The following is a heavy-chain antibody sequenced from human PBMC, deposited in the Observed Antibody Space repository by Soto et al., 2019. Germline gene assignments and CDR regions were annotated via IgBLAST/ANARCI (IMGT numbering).Heavy chain of an antibody. CDR1: GVTFSSYS. Sequence: EVRLVESGGGLVKPGGSLRLSCAASGVTFSSYSMNGVRQAPGKGLEGISSISSSSDYIYYADSVKGRFTISRDNAKNSLFLQLNSLRVEDTAVYYCARDFAYSGSPFDYWGQGTLVTVSS. CDR2: ISSSSDYI. J-gene: IGHJ4*02. V-gene: IGHV3-21*02. D-gene: IGHD1-26*01. CDR3: ARDFAYSGSPFDY.